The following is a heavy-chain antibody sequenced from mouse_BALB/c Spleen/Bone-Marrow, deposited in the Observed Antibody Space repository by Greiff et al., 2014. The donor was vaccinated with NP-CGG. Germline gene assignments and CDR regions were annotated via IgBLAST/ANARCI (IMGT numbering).Heavy chain of an antibody. CDR1: GFTFTDYY. J-gene: IGHJ4*01. CDR3: ARFPMDY. Sequence: EVKLVESGGGLVQPGGSLRLSCTTSGFTFTDYYMSWVRQPPGKALEWLAFIRNKAYGYTTEYSASVRGRFTISRDNSQSILHLQMNTLRAEDSATYYCARFPMDYGGQGTSVTVSS. V-gene: IGHV7-3*02. CDR2: IRNKAYGYTT.